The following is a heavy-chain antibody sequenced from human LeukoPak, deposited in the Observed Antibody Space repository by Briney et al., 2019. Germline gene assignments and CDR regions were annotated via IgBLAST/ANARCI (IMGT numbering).Heavy chain of an antibody. V-gene: IGHV3-33*01. J-gene: IGHJ3*02. CDR3: ARAEQWLDAFDI. CDR2: IWYDGSNK. Sequence: GGSLRLSCAASGFTFSSYGIHWVRQAPGKGLEWVAVIWYDGSNKYYADSVKGRFTISRDNSKNTLYLQMNSLRAEDTAVYYCARAEQWLDAFDIWGQGTMVTVSS. CDR1: GFTFSSYG. D-gene: IGHD6-19*01.